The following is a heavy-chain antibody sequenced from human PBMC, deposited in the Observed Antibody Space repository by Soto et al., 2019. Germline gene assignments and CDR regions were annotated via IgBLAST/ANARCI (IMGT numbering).Heavy chain of an antibody. J-gene: IGHJ4*02. CDR2: ISGSGGST. CDR3: ARGNGYSSGWFDY. V-gene: IGHV3-23*01. Sequence: EVQLLESGGGLVQPGGSLRLSCAASGFTFSSYAMSWVRQAPGKGLEWVSAISGSGGSTYYADSVKGRLTISSDNSRNALYLQMNSLRAEDTVVYYCARGNGYSSGWFDYWGQGTLVTVSS. CDR1: GFTFSSYA. D-gene: IGHD6-19*01.